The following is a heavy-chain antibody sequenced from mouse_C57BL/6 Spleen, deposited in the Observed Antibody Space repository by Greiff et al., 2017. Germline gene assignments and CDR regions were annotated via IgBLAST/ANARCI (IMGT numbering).Heavy chain of an antibody. Sequence: VQLQQSGAELVRPGASVKLSCTASGFNIKDYYMHWVKQRPEQGLEWIGRIDPEDGDTESAPKFQGKATMTADTSSNTAYLQLSSLTSEDTAVYYCTTGIYYYGSSYENYAMDYWGQGTSVTVSS. CDR3: TTGIYYYGSSYENYAMDY. J-gene: IGHJ4*01. D-gene: IGHD1-1*01. CDR1: GFNIKDYY. CDR2: IDPEDGDT. V-gene: IGHV14-1*01.